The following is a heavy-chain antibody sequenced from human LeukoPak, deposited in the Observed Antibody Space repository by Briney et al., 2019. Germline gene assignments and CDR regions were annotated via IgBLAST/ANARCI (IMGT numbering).Heavy chain of an antibody. V-gene: IGHV1-2*02. Sequence: ASVKVSCRASGYTFTDYYIHWVRQAPGQGLEWMGWINPDNGGTNYAQKFQGRVTMTRDTSIRTVYMDLSRLRSDDTAVFYCTIEARVGNWFDPWGQGTQVTVSS. J-gene: IGHJ5*02. CDR2: INPDNGGT. CDR3: TIEARVGNWFDP. D-gene: IGHD2-2*01. CDR1: GYTFTDYY.